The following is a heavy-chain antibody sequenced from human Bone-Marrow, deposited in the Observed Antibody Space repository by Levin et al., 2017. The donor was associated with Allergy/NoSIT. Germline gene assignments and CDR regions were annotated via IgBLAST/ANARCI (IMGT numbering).Heavy chain of an antibody. CDR1: GFVFTYAW. CDR3: VADVASQGAGEFDY. Sequence: GGSLRLSCAASGFVFTYAWMNWVRQAPGKGPELIGRIKSKTSGGTADYAAPVKGRFTISRDDSYSTVYLQMNNLKIEDTAVYYCVADVASQGAGEFDYWGQGALVTVSS. V-gene: IGHV3-15*01. J-gene: IGHJ4*02. D-gene: IGHD7-27*01. CDR2: IKSKTSGGTA.